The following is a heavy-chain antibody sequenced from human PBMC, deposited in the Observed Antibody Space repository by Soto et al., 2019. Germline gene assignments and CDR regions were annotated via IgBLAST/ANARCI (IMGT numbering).Heavy chain of an antibody. V-gene: IGHV5-10-1*01. Sequence: GESRKISCKGSGYSFTSYWISWVRQMPGKGLEWMGRIDPSDSYTNYSPSFQGHVTISADKSISTAYLQWSSLKASDTAMYYCARHRSYYGSSGYPSSPHFDYRGQGTRVTAPQ. CDR2: IDPSDSYT. CDR1: GYSFTSYW. J-gene: IGHJ4*02. CDR3: ARHRSYYGSSGYPSSPHFDY. D-gene: IGHD3-22*01.